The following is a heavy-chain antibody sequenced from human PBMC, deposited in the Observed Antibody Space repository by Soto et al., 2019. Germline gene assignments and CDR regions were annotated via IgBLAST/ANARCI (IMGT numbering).Heavy chain of an antibody. Sequence: QVQLVESGGGLVKPGGSLRLSCTASGFTFSDYYMSWIRQAPGKGLEWVSYISSSDNTVYYADSVKGRFTISRDNAKNSLYLQMNSLRAEDTAVYYCARRVAVAGPPFDYWGQGTLVTVSS. CDR3: ARRVAVAGPPFDY. V-gene: IGHV3-11*01. J-gene: IGHJ4*02. D-gene: IGHD6-19*01. CDR1: GFTFSDYY. CDR2: ISSSDNTV.